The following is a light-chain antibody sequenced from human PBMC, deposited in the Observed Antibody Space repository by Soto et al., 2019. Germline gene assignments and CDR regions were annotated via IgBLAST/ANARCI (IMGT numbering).Light chain of an antibody. J-gene: IGKJ1*01. CDR2: GAS. V-gene: IGKV3-20*01. Sequence: EIVLTQSPGTLSLSPGERATLSCTASQSVGSNYLAWYQQKPGQAPRLLIYGASTRATGIPDRFSGSGSGTDFTLTISRLEPEEFAVYYCQQYGGSRRGWFGQGTKVELK. CDR1: QSVGSNY. CDR3: QQYGGSRRGW.